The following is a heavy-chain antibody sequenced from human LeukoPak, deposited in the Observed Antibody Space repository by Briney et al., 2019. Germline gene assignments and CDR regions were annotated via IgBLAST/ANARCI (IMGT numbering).Heavy chain of an antibody. CDR1: GFTFSSYG. V-gene: IGHV3-30*02. CDR3: AKGELRYSSSSGHFDY. CDR2: IRYDGSNK. D-gene: IGHD6-6*01. Sequence: PGGSLRLSCAASGFTFSSYGMHWVRQAPGKGLEWVAFIRYDGSNKYYADSVKGRFTIPRDNSKNTLYLQMNSLRAEDTAVYYCAKGELRYSSSSGHFDYWGQGTLVTVSS. J-gene: IGHJ4*02.